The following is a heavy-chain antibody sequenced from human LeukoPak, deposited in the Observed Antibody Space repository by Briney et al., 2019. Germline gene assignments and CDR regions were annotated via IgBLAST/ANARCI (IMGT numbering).Heavy chain of an antibody. CDR3: ARARNRYFDY. CDR2: ISSSSSSYI. Sequence: GGSLRLSCAASGFTFSSYSMNWVRQAPGKGLEWVSSISSSSSSYIYYADSVKVRFTISRDNAKTSLYLQMHSLRAEDTAVYYCARARNRYFDYWGQGTLVTVSS. D-gene: IGHD2/OR15-2a*01. CDR1: GFTFSSYS. V-gene: IGHV3-21*01. J-gene: IGHJ4*02.